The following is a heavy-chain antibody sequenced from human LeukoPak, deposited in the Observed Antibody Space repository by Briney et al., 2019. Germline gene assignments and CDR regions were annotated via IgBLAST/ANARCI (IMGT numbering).Heavy chain of an antibody. CDR3: ARGRGYFDY. D-gene: IGHD3-10*01. CDR2: IYYSGST. J-gene: IGHJ4*02. Sequence: SETLSLTCTVSGFPITTDYYWSWIRQHPGKGLEWIGYIYYSGSTYYNPSLKSRVTISVDTSKNQFSLKLSSVTAADTAVYYCARGRGYFDYWGQGTLVTVSS. CDR1: GFPITTDYY. V-gene: IGHV4-31*03.